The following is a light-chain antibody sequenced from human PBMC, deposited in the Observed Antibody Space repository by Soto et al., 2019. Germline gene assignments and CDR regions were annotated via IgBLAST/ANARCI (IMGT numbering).Light chain of an antibody. V-gene: IGLV7-46*01. CDR2: DTY. J-gene: IGLJ3*02. CDR3: LLSYGGPRV. CDR1: TGAVTTEHF. Sequence: QTVVTQEPSLTVSPGGTVSLTCGSSTGAVTTEHFPYWFQQKPGQAPTTLIYDTYNRQYGTPARFSGSLLGGKAALTLSGAQAEDEADYYCLLSYGGPRVFGGGTKLTVL.